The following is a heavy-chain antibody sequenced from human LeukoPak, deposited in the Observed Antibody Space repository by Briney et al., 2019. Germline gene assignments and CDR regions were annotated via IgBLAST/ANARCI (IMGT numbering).Heavy chain of an antibody. D-gene: IGHD1-26*01. CDR3: AREGTGGSWAGY. CDR1: GYTFTVYY. CDR2: INPNSGGT. Sequence: ASVKVSCKAAGYTFTVYYMHWVRQAPRQGPEWMAWINPNSGGTTYAQEFKGRVTVTRDTSISTAYMELNSLTSDDTAMYYCAREGTGGSWAGYWGQGTLVTVSS. J-gene: IGHJ4*02. V-gene: IGHV1-2*02.